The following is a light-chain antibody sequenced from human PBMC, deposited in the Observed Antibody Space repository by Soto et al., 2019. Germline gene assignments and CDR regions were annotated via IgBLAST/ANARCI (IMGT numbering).Light chain of an antibody. V-gene: IGKV3-15*01. J-gene: IGKJ1*01. CDR1: QSINSN. CDR2: GAS. CDR3: QQYNNWPRT. Sequence: EIVMTQSPATLSVSPGERATLSCRASQSINSNLAWYQQKPGQAPRPLIYGASTRATGIPDRFSGSGSETEFTLIISSLQSEDSAIYYCQQYNNWPRTFGQGTKVDIK.